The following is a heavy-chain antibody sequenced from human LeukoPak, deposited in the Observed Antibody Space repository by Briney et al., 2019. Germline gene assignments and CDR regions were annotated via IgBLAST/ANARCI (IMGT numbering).Heavy chain of an antibody. D-gene: IGHD6-19*01. Sequence: GGSLRLSCAASGFTFRSYAMHWVRQAPGKGLEWVAVISYDGSNKYYADSVKGRFTISRDNSKNTLYLQMNSLGAEDTAVYYCAKEVAIPVAVDAFERWGQGTLVTVSS. J-gene: IGHJ3*02. CDR1: GFTFRSYA. CDR2: ISYDGSNK. CDR3: AKEVAIPVAVDAFER. V-gene: IGHV3-30*18.